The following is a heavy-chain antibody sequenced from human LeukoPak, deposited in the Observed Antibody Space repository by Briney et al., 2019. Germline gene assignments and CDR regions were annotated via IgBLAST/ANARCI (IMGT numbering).Heavy chain of an antibody. J-gene: IGHJ3*02. CDR2: IIPIFGTA. CDR3: ARDYGGNSGPSHAFDI. CDR1: GGTFSSYA. Sequence: SVKVSCKASGGTFSSYAISWLRQAPEQGLEWMGRIIPIFGTANYAQKFQGRVTITTDESTSTAYMELSSLRSEDTAVYYCARDYGGNSGPSHAFDIWGQGTMVTVSS. V-gene: IGHV1-69*05. D-gene: IGHD4-23*01.